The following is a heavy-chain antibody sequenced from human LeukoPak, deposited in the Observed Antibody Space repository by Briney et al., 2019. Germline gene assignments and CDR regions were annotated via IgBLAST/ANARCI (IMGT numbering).Heavy chain of an antibody. Sequence: SVKVSCKASGGTFSSYAISWVRQAPGQGLEWMGGIIPIFGTANYAQKFQGRVTITADESTSTAYMELSSLRSEDTAVYYCAREGCSSGWQTPYYYGMDVWGQGTTVTVSS. D-gene: IGHD6-19*01. CDR3: AREGCSSGWQTPYYYGMDV. CDR1: GGTFSSYA. CDR2: IIPIFGTA. V-gene: IGHV1-69*13. J-gene: IGHJ6*02.